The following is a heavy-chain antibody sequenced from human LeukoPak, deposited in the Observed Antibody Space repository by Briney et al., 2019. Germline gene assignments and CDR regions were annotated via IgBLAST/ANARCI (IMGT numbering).Heavy chain of an antibody. Sequence: PGGSLRLSCAASGFTFSSYGMHWVRQAPGKGLEWVAFIRYDGSNKYYADSVKGRFTISRDNSKNTLYLQMNSLRAEDTAVYYCAKGDPVKKGAFGYWGQGTLVTVSS. CDR2: IRYDGSNK. D-gene: IGHD3-10*01. CDR1: GFTFSSYG. J-gene: IGHJ4*02. CDR3: AKGDPVKKGAFGY. V-gene: IGHV3-30*02.